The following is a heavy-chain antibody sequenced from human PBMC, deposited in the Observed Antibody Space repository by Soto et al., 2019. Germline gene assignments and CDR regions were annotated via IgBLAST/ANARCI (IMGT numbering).Heavy chain of an antibody. J-gene: IGHJ6*02. CDR2: IDHRGTTI. D-gene: IGHD2-8*01. V-gene: IGHV3-48*03. CDR1: GRSISSYE. Sequence: VGSLRLSCVDSGRSISSYEMSNFEINWVRQAPGKGLEWVSYIDHRGTTIFYADSVKGRFTISRDNVKNSVSLQMNSLRAEDTAVYYFPTFHSRSTNYFRNYHVILLWVQWRSGTVS. CDR3: PTFHSRSTNYFRNYHVILL.